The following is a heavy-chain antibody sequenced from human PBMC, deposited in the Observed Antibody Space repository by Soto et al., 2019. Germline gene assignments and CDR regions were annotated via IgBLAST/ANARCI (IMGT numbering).Heavy chain of an antibody. J-gene: IGHJ6*02. V-gene: IGHV5-51*01. Sequence: PGESLKISCMASGYIFNNHWIGWVRQMPGKGLEWMGIIFPSDSDTRYSPSFQGQVTISADKSITTAYLQWTSLKDSDTAKYYCARHSRTVSPLYVLYGWGQGTTVTVAS. D-gene: IGHD4-4*01. CDR2: IFPSDSDT. CDR3: ARHSRTVSPLYVLYG. CDR1: GYIFNNHW.